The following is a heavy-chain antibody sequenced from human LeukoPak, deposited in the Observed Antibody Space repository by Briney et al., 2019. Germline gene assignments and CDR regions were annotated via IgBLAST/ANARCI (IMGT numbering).Heavy chain of an antibody. J-gene: IGHJ6*02. CDR2: VIPNSGAT. V-gene: IGHV1-2*02. Sequence: ASVKVSCKASGYTFTGYYKHWVRQAPGQGLEWMEWVIPNSGATKYAQKFQGRVTMTWDTSISAVYMELSRLISDDTAVYYCARGEEGNYYYYYGMDVWGQGTTVTVSS. CDR1: GYTFTGYY. CDR3: ARGEEGNYYYYYGMDV.